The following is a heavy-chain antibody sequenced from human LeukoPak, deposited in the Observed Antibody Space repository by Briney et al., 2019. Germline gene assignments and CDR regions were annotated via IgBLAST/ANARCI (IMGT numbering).Heavy chain of an antibody. CDR2: INPNSGET. Sequence: AASVKVSCKTSVYTFTDYYIHWVRQAPGQGLEWMGWINPNSGETNSAQKFQGRVTMTGDTAIRTAYMALSRLTSDDTAVYYCATDRDYSNTERGFDYWGQGTLVTVSS. D-gene: IGHD4-11*01. J-gene: IGHJ4*02. CDR1: VYTFTDYY. CDR3: ATDRDYSNTERGFDY. V-gene: IGHV1-2*02.